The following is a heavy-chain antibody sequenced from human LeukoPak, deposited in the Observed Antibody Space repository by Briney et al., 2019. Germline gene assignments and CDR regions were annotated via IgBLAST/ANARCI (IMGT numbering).Heavy chain of an antibody. Sequence: GGSLRLSCAASGFTFTSSAMSWVRQAPGKGLEWVSAISGSGGSTYYADSVKGRFTISRDNFKNTLYLQMNSLRADDTAVYYCAHRAPAGTFDYWGQGTLVTVSS. CDR3: AHRAPAGTFDY. CDR2: ISGSGGST. V-gene: IGHV3-23*01. D-gene: IGHD6-13*01. J-gene: IGHJ4*02. CDR1: GFTFTSSA.